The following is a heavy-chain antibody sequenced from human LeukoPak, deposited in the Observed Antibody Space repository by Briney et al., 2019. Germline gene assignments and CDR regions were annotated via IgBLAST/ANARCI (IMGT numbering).Heavy chain of an antibody. D-gene: IGHD3-22*01. CDR3: ARDTEFDYYYDSSTDAFDI. CDR2: IWYDGSNK. J-gene: IGHJ3*02. CDR1: GFTFSSYG. V-gene: IGHV3-33*01. Sequence: GRSLRLSCAASGFTFSSYGMHWVRQAPVKGLEWVAVIWYDGSNKYYADSVKGRFTISRDNSKNTLYLQMNSLRAEDTAVYYCARDTEFDYYYDSSTDAFDIWGQGTMVTVSS.